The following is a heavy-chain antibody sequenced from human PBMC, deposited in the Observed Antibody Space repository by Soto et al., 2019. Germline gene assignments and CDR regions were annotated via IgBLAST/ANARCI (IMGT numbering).Heavy chain of an antibody. CDR1: GFTFSDYY. CDR2: ISSSSDYT. CDR3: SRGGVKGTTARGQVYN. V-gene: IGHV3-11*06. Sequence: QVQVVESGGGLVKPGGSLRLSCAASGFTFSDYYMNWIRQAPGKGLEWVSYISSSSDYTKYADSVKGRFTISRDNAKSSQYQQMNSLRAEHTGVYYCSRGGVKGTTARGQVYNWGQGTLVTVSS. D-gene: IGHD1-7*01. J-gene: IGHJ4*02.